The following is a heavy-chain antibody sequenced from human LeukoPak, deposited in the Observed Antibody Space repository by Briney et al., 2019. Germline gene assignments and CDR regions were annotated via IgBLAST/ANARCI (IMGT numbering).Heavy chain of an antibody. CDR3: ARGQDGPFYYYYYYMDV. D-gene: IGHD5-24*01. CDR2: MNPNSGNT. CDR1: GYTFTSYD. Sequence: GASVKVSCKASGYTFTSYDINWVRQATGQGLEWMGWMNPNSGNTGYAQKFQGRVTITRNTSMSTAYMELSSLRSEDTAVYYCARGQDGPFYYYYYYMDVWGKGTTVTVSS. V-gene: IGHV1-8*03. J-gene: IGHJ6*03.